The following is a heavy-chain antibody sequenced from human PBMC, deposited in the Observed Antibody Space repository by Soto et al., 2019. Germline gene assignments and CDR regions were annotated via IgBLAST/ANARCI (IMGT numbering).Heavy chain of an antibody. CDR2: IIPIFGTA. CDR3: ARIGDYYGSGSYSEPYYYYGMDV. CDR1: GGTFSSYA. D-gene: IGHD3-10*01. Sequence: SVKVSCKASGGTFSSYAISWVRQAPGQGLEWMGGIIPIFGTANYAQKFQGRVTITADESTSTAYMELSSLRSEDTAVYYCARIGDYYGSGSYSEPYYYYGMDVWGQGTTVTV. V-gene: IGHV1-69*13. J-gene: IGHJ6*02.